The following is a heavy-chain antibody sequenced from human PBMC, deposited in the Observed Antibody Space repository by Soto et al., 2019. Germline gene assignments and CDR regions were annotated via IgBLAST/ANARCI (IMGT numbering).Heavy chain of an antibody. Sequence: SETLSLTCTVYGGSFSGYSWSWIRQPPGKGLEWIGEINQSGNANYNPSLKSRVTISVDTSKNQFSLKLSSVTAADTAVYYCAREETVYSSSSGAFVYWGQGTLVTVSS. CDR2: INQSGNA. V-gene: IGHV4-34*01. CDR3: AREETVYSSSSGAFVY. J-gene: IGHJ4*02. D-gene: IGHD6-6*01. CDR1: GGSFSGYS.